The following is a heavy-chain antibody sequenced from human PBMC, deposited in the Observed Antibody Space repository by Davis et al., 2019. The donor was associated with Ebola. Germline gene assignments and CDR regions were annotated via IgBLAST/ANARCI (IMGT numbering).Heavy chain of an antibody. Sequence: SETLSLTCAVYGGSFSGYYWSWIRHPPGMGLDWIGEIHHSGSTNYNPSLKSRVTISVDTSKNQFSLKLSSVTAADTAVYYCARQNLYGDLDYWGQGTLVTVSS. D-gene: IGHD4-17*01. V-gene: IGHV4-34*01. CDR3: ARQNLYGDLDY. CDR2: IHHSGST. CDR1: GGSFSGYY. J-gene: IGHJ4*02.